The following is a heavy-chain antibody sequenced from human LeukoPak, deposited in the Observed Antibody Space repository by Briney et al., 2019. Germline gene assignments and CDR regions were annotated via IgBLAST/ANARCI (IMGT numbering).Heavy chain of an antibody. CDR1: GGTFSSYA. CDR3: ARGSDATGVLDY. V-gene: IGHV3-30-3*01. Sequence: GGPLRLTCAASGGTFSSYAMHWVRQAPGKGLEWVAVISYDGSNKYYAYSVKGRFTISRDNSKNTLYLQMNSLRAEGTAVYYCARGSDATGVLDYWGQGTVVTVSS. D-gene: IGHD7-27*01. J-gene: IGHJ4*02. CDR2: ISYDGSNK.